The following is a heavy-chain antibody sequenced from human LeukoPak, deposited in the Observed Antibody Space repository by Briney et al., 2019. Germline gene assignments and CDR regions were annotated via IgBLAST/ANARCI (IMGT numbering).Heavy chain of an antibody. CDR2: INPSGGST. D-gene: IGHD1-26*01. CDR3: ARVVTRDPELIDAFDI. CDR1: GYTFTSYY. Sequence: ASVKVSCKASGYTFTSYYMHWVRQAPGQGLEWMGIINPSGGSTSYAQKFQGRVTMTRDTSTSTAYMELSSLRSEDTAVYYCARVVTRDPELIDAFDIWGQGTMVTVSS. V-gene: IGHV1-46*01. J-gene: IGHJ3*02.